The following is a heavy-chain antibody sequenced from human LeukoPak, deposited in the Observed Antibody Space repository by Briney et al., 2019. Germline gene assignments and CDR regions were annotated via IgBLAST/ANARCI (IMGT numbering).Heavy chain of an antibody. J-gene: IGHJ4*02. CDR3: ARDGTEYSSIPFDY. CDR2: ISSGSSYI. V-gene: IGHV3-21*01. Sequence: GGSLRLSCAASGLTFSSYSMNWVRQAPGKGLEWNSSISSGSSYIYYADSVKGRFTISRDNAKNSLYLQMNSLRAEDTAVYYCARDGTEYSSIPFDYWGQGALVTVSS. D-gene: IGHD6-6*01. CDR1: GLTFSSYS.